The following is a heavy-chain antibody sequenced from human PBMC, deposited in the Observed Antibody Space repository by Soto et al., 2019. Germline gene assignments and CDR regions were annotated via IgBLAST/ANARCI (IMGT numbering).Heavy chain of an antibody. Sequence: QVQLVQSGAEVKKPGASVKVSCKASGYTFTSYGVIWVRQAPGQGLEWMGWISAYNGKTKYAQKLQGRLTMTPDTSTNTAYMDLRSLRSDDTAVYYCARDSPPVDYWCQGTLVTVSS. CDR1: GYTFTSYG. CDR2: ISAYNGKT. CDR3: ARDSPPVDY. J-gene: IGHJ4*02. V-gene: IGHV1-18*01.